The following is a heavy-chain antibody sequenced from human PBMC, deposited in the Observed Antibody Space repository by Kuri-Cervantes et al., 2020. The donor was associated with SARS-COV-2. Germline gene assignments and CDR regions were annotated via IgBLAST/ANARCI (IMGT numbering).Heavy chain of an antibody. Sequence: GESMKTSCAASGFTFSKYAVHWLRQAPGKGLEWVAIISFDGIEKYYGDSVKGRFTISRDNSQNTLYLHMKSLRSEDTAMYYCAKDRVGVQDFWGQGTLVTVSS. CDR2: ISFDGIEK. J-gene: IGHJ4*02. CDR1: GFTFSKYA. V-gene: IGHV3-30*18. CDR3: AKDRVGVQDF. D-gene: IGHD2-21*01.